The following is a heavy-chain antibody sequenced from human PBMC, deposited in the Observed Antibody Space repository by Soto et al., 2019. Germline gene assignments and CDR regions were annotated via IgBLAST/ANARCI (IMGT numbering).Heavy chain of an antibody. CDR3: ANVDVVVVAAISYFDY. CDR1: GFTFSSYA. Sequence: EVQLLESGGGLVQPGGSLRLSCAASGFTFSSYAMSWVRQAPGKGLEWVSALSGSGGSTYYADSVKGRFTISRDNSNNTLDLEMNSLRAEDTAGYYCANVDVVVVAAISYFDYLGQGTLVTVSS. CDR2: LSGSGGST. V-gene: IGHV3-23*01. D-gene: IGHD2-15*01. J-gene: IGHJ4*02.